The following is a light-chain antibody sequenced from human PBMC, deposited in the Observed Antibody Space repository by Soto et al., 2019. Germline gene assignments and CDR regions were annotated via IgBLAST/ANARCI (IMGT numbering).Light chain of an antibody. V-gene: IGKV3-20*01. Sequence: VLTQSPGTLSLSPGERATLSCRASQSVSPNYLGWYQQRPGQPPRLLIQGASSRPTGIPERFSGSGSGTDFTLTISRLDPEDSAVYYCQQYFTSPWTFGQGTKVDIK. CDR1: QSVSPNY. J-gene: IGKJ1*01. CDR3: QQYFTSPWT. CDR2: GAS.